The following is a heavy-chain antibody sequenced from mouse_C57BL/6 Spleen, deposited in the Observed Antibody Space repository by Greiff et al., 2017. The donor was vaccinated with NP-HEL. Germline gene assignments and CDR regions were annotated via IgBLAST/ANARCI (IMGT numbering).Heavy chain of an antibody. CDR1: GYTFTDYE. Sequence: VQLVESGAELVRPGASVTLSCKASGYTFTDYEMHWVKQTPVHGLEWIGAIDPETGGTAYNQKFKGKAILTADKSSSTAYMERRSLTSEDSAVYYCTRNYGSSLYAMDYWGQGTSVTVSS. D-gene: IGHD1-1*01. CDR3: TRNYGSSLYAMDY. CDR2: IDPETGGT. J-gene: IGHJ4*01. V-gene: IGHV1-15*01.